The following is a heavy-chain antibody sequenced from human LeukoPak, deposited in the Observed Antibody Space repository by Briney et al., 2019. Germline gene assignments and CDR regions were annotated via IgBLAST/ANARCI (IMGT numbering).Heavy chain of an antibody. Sequence: SETLSLNSPVSGASITTYYWSSIQQSAGTSLESVGRIYTSGSTNYNPSLKGRVTMSFDTSKTQFSLKLSSVTAADTAVYYWASRSEVTTFPNDAFDIWGQGTMVTVSS. V-gene: IGHV4-4*07. CDR1: GASITTYY. CDR3: ASRSEVTTFPNDAFDI. CDR2: IYTSGST. J-gene: IGHJ3*02. D-gene: IGHD4-17*01.